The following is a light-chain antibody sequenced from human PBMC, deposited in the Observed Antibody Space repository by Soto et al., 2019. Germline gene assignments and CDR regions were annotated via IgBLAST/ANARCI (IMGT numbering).Light chain of an antibody. CDR3: QQYNNWPPLT. V-gene: IGKV3-15*01. J-gene: IGKJ4*01. CDR2: GAS. CDR1: QSVSSN. Sequence: EIVMTLSPATLSVYPGERATLSCRASQSVSSNLAWYQQKPGQAPRLLIYGASTRATGIPARFSGSGSGTEFTLTISSLQSEDFAVYYCQQYNNWPPLTFGGGTKVDIK.